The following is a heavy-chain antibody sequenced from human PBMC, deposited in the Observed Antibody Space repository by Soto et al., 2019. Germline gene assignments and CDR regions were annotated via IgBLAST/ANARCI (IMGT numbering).Heavy chain of an antibody. V-gene: IGHV3-11*06. CDR3: ARGGGGGLFDP. Sequence: EGSLRLSCAASGFSFSDSDMSWIRQAPGKGLEWISYISPRSTFRDYADSVKGRFTISTDSVKNSLYLQMNNLTAGDTGVYYCARGGGGGLFDPWGQGSVVTVSS. D-gene: IGHD2-21*01. CDR1: GFSFSDSD. CDR2: ISPRSTFR. J-gene: IGHJ5*02.